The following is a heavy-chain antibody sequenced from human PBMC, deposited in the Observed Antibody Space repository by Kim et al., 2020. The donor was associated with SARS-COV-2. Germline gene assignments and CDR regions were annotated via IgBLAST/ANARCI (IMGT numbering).Heavy chain of an antibody. J-gene: IGHJ6*02. CDR3: AKTYCDYVYYYSYGMDV. Sequence: VKGRFTISRDHSKNTLYLQMNSLSAEDTAVYYCAKTYCDYVYYYSYGMDVWGQGTTVTVSS. D-gene: IGHD4-17*01. V-gene: IGHV3-23*01.